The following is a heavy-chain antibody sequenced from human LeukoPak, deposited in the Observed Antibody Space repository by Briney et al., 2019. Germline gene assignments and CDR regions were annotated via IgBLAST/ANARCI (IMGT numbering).Heavy chain of an antibody. J-gene: IGHJ4*02. V-gene: IGHV3-64*01. D-gene: IGHD3-9*01. Sequence: GGSLRLSCAASGFTFSSYTMHWVRQAPGKGLEYVSAISSNGGSTYYANSVKGRFTISRDNSKNTLYLQMGSLRVGDMAVYYCARGDDWLLFDYWGQGTLVTVSS. CDR1: GFTFSSYT. CDR3: ARGDDWLLFDY. CDR2: ISSNGGST.